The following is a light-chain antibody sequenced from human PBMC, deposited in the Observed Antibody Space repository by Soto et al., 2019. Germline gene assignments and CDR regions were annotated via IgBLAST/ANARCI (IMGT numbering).Light chain of an antibody. Sequence: DIPMTQSPTSLSASVGDRVTITCRASQGIRNFVAWYQQKPGKPPKLLIYAASTLQSGVPPRFSGSGSGTDFTLTINSLQPEDVATYSCQKYSSVPVFGPGTKVEI. CDR2: AAS. J-gene: IGKJ3*01. V-gene: IGKV1-27*01. CDR3: QKYSSVPV. CDR1: QGIRNF.